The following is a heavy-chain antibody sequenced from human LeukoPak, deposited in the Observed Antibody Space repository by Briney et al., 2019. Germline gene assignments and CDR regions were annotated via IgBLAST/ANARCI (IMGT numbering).Heavy chain of an antibody. J-gene: IGHJ6*03. V-gene: IGHV4-59*01. D-gene: IGHD6-6*01. CDR3: ARVDSSSSLYYYYYMDV. CDR2: IYYSGST. CDR1: GGSISSYY. Sequence: SETLSLTCTVSGGSISSYYWSWIRQPPGKGLEWIGYIYYSGSTNYNPSLKSRVTISVDTSKNQFSLKLSSVTAADTAVYYCARVDSSSSLYYYYYMDVWGKGTTVTVSS.